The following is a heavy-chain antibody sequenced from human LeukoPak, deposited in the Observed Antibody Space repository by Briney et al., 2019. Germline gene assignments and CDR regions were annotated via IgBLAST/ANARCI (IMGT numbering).Heavy chain of an antibody. J-gene: IGHJ6*03. CDR1: GFTFSSYW. Sequence: GGSLRLSCAASGFTFSSYWMHWVRQAPGKGLVWVSRIKSDGSNYYADSVKGRFTISRDNAKNTLYLEMNSLRAEDTAMYCCARGAYGYYYMDVWGKGTTVTVSS. CDR3: ARGAYGYYYMDV. D-gene: IGHD4-17*01. CDR2: IKSDGSN. V-gene: IGHV3-74*01.